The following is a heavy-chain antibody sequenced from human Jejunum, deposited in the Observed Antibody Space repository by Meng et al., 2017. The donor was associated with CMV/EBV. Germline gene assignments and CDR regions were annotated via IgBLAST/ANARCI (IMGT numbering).Heavy chain of an antibody. J-gene: IGHJ4*02. V-gene: IGHV3-30-3*01. Sequence: FTFSRYPMHSVRQAPGKGLEWVAVISYDGGNKYYADSVKDRFTISRDNSNNTLYLQLDSLRAEDTAVYYCARDRTSVVVPAALLYWGQGTLVTVSS. D-gene: IGHD2-2*01. CDR3: ARDRTSVVVPAALLY. CDR2: ISYDGGNK. CDR1: FTFSRYP.